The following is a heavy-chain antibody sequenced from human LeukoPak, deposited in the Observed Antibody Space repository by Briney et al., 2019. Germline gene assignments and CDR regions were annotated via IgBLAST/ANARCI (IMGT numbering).Heavy chain of an antibody. D-gene: IGHD3-10*01. J-gene: IGHJ4*02. CDR2: INPSGGST. CDR1: GYTFTSYY. V-gene: IGHV1-46*01. Sequence: ASVKVSCKASGYTFTSYYMHWVRQAPGQGLEWMGIINPSGGSTSYAQKFQGRVTMTRHTSTSTVYMELSSLRSEDTAVYYCARGGTVYGSGSYYSHDYWGQGTLVTVSS. CDR3: ARGGTVYGSGSYYSHDY.